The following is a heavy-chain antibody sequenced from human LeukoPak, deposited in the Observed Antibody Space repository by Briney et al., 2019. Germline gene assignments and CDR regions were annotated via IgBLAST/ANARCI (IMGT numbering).Heavy chain of an antibody. CDR3: ARVKYYYDSSGYYEYYFDY. D-gene: IGHD3-22*01. CDR1: GFTFSSYW. V-gene: IGHV3-21*04. CDR2: ISGSGGST. Sequence: GGSLRLSCAASGFTFSSYWMHWVRQAPGKGLEWVSAISGSGGSTYYADSVKGRFTISRDNAKNSLYLQMNSLRAEDTAVYFCARVKYYYDSSGYYEYYFDYWGQGTLVTVSS. J-gene: IGHJ4*02.